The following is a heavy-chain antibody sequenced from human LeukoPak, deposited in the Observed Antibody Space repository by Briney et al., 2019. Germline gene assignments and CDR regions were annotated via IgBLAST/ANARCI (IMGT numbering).Heavy chain of an antibody. V-gene: IGHV3-73*01. CDR1: GFTFSNYG. J-gene: IGHJ4*02. CDR2: IRSKANSYAT. Sequence: GGTLRLSCAASGFTFSNYGMNWVRQASGKGLEWVGRIRSKANSYATAYAASVKGRFTISRDDSKNTAYLQMNSLKTEDTAVYYCTPLDYWGQGTLVTVSS. CDR3: TPLDY.